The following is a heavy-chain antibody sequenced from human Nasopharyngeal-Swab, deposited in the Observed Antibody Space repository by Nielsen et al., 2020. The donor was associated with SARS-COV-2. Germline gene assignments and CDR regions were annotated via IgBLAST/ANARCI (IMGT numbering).Heavy chain of an antibody. J-gene: IGHJ4*02. CDR2: IGGSGVKI. CDR3: AREYGTNWQHHFDY. V-gene: IGHV3-23*01. CDR1: GFTFSTA. D-gene: IGHD7-27*01. Sequence: LSLTCPASGFTFSTAMSWVRQAPGKGLECVSVIGGSGVKIYYAESVKGRFTISRDNSKNTLYLQMNSLRAEDTAVYYCAREYGTNWQHHFDYWGQGIPVTVSS.